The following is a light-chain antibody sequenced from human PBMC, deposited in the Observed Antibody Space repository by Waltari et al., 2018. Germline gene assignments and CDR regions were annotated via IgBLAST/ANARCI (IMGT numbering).Light chain of an antibody. CDR2: GAS. Sequence: EIVMTQSPVTLSVSPGERATLSCRASPSVSSNLAWYQQKPGQAPRLLIYGASTRATGIPARFSGSGSGTEFTLTITSLQSEDFAVYYCQQYSNWPPYTFGQGTKLQIK. CDR1: PSVSSN. CDR3: QQYSNWPPYT. J-gene: IGKJ2*01. V-gene: IGKV3-15*01.